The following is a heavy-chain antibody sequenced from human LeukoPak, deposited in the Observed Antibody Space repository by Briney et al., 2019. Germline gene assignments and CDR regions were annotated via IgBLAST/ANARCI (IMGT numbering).Heavy chain of an antibody. V-gene: IGHV3-15*01. CDR1: GFNFTNAW. J-gene: IGHJ4*02. CDR2: IKGKPDGATI. CDR3: TTRTDLAY. Sequence: GGSLRLSCAAAGFNFTNAWMSWVRQAPGKGLEWVGRIKGKPDGATIAYAAPVKGRFTISRDDSRSSLYLQMNSLKTEDTAVYYCTTRTDLAYWGQGALVTVSS. D-gene: IGHD1/OR15-1a*01.